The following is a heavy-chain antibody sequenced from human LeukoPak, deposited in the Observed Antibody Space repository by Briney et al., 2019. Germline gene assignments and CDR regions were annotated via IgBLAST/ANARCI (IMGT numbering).Heavy chain of an antibody. CDR3: ASQDTVIYNFDY. V-gene: IGHV3-74*01. D-gene: IGHD5-18*01. Sequence: GGSLRLSCAASGFTFSSYWMHWVRNAPGKGLVWVSRINSDGSSTSYADPVKGRFTISRDNAKNTLYLQMNSLRAEDTAVYYCASQDTVIYNFDYWGQGTLVTVSS. CDR2: INSDGSST. CDR1: GFTFSSYW. J-gene: IGHJ4*02.